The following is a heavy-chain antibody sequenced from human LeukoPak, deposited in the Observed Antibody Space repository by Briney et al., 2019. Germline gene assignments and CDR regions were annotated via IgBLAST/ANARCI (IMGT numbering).Heavy chain of an antibody. J-gene: IGHJ3*02. Sequence: PSQTLSLTCAVSGGSISSGGYYWSWIRQPPGKGLEWIGYIYYSGSTNYNPSLKSRVTISVDTSKNQFSLKLSSVTAADTAVYYCARDISRWAANDAFDIWGQGTMVTVSS. V-gene: IGHV4-61*08. CDR3: ARDISRWAANDAFDI. D-gene: IGHD4-23*01. CDR1: GGSISSGGYY. CDR2: IYYSGST.